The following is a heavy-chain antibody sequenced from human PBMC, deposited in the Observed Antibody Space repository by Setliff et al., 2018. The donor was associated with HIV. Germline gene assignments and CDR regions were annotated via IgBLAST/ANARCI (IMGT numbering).Heavy chain of an antibody. V-gene: IGHV4-31*03. CDR2: IYYSGST. CDR1: GGSISSGDYY. J-gene: IGHJ4*02. D-gene: IGHD4-17*01. Sequence: SETLSLTCTVSGGSISSGDYYWSWIRQPPGKGLEWIGYIYYSGSTYYNPSLKSRVTMSIDTSKNQFSLKVRSVTAADTAVYYCARDPPGYGDANDYWGQGTLVTVST. CDR3: ARDPPGYGDANDY.